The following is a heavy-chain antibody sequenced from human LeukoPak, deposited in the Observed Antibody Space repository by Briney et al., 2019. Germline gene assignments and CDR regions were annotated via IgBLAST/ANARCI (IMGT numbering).Heavy chain of an antibody. CDR3: ARHRSRMTTVTYYFDY. V-gene: IGHV4-39*01. J-gene: IGHJ4*02. D-gene: IGHD4-17*01. Sequence: SETLSLTCTVSGGSISSSSYYWGWIRQPPGKGLEWIGSIYYSGSTYYNPSLKSRVTISVDTSKNQFSLKLSSVTAADTAVYYCARHRSRMTTVTYYFDYWGQGTLVTVSS. CDR2: IYYSGST. CDR1: GGSISSSSYY.